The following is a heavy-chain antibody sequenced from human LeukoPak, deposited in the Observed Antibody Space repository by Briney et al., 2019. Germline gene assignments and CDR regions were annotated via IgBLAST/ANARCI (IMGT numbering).Heavy chain of an antibody. V-gene: IGHV3-33*06. CDR1: GFTFSNYG. D-gene: IGHD1-14*01. CDR2: IWYDATKK. Sequence: GGSLRLSCAASGFTFSNYGIVWVRQAPGKGLEWVGVIWYDATKKYYIDSVKGRFTISRDNSKNTLYLQMNSLRAEDTAVYYCAKVRYMGPDFDYWGQGTLVTVSS. CDR3: AKVRYMGPDFDY. J-gene: IGHJ4*02.